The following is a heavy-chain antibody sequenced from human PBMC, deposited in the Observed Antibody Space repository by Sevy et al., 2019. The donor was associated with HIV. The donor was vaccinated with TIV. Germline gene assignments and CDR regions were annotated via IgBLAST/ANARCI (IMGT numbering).Heavy chain of an antibody. CDR1: GFTFRTYS. Sequence: GGSLRLSCAASGFTFRTYSMNWVRQAPGKGLEWLSSISDDSRYIYYSYSVKGRFTISRANTKNLLYLQINNLRVEDTAIYYCARDFTIFGVVSGIDYWGQGNLVTVSS. J-gene: IGHJ4*02. D-gene: IGHD3-3*01. CDR3: ARDFTIFGVVSGIDY. CDR2: ISDDSRYI. V-gene: IGHV3-21*04.